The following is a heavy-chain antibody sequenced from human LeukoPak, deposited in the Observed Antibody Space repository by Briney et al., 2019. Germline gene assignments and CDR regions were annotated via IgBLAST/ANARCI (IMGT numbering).Heavy chain of an antibody. J-gene: IGHJ4*02. CDR1: GYTFSSYA. D-gene: IGHD4-17*01. CDR3: ASTLKVTTPFSLRY. Sequence: ASVKVSCKASGYTFSSYAISWVRQAPGQGLEWMGGIIPNSGGTNYAQKFQGWVTMTRDTSISTAYMELSRLRSDDTAVYYCASTLKVTTPFSLRYWGQGTLVTVSS. V-gene: IGHV1-2*04. CDR2: IIPNSGGT.